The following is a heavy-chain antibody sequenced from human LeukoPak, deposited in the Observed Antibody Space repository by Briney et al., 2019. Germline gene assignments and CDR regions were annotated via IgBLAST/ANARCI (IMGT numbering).Heavy chain of an antibody. D-gene: IGHD1-1*01. CDR2: IYHSGSI. Sequence: SETLSLTCSVSDYSISSGYYWGWIRQPPGKGLEWIGTIYHSGSIYYNPCLKSRVTISVDTSKNQFSLKLSSVTAADTAVYYCARDRPLLGAWNWFDPWGQGTLVTVSS. CDR1: DYSISSGYY. CDR3: ARDRPLLGAWNWFDP. J-gene: IGHJ5*02. V-gene: IGHV4-38-2*02.